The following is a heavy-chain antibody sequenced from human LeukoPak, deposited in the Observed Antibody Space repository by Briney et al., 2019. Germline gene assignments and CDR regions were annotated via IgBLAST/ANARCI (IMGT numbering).Heavy chain of an antibody. CDR1: GFTFDDYG. V-gene: IGHV3-20*04. D-gene: IGHD2/OR15-2a*01. CDR2: INWNGGST. CDR3: ARDKYSTHYSLFDY. Sequence: GGSLRLSCAASGFTFDDYGMSWVRQAPGKGLEWVSGINWNGGSTGYADSVKGRFTISRDNAKNSLYLQMNSLRAEDTALYYCARDKYSTHYSLFDYWGQGTLVSVSS. J-gene: IGHJ4*02.